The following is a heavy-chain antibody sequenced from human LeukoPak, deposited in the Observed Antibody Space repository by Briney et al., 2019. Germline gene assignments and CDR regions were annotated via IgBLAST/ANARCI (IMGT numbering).Heavy chain of an antibody. V-gene: IGHV5-51*01. Sequence: GESLKISCKGSGYSFTTYWIGWVRLMPGKGLEWMGIIYPGDSDTRYSPSFQGQVTISADRSISTAYLQWSNLKASDTAMYYCARRSYDSYAFDIWGQGTMVTVSS. D-gene: IGHD3-22*01. CDR2: IYPGDSDT. CDR1: GYSFTTYW. J-gene: IGHJ3*02. CDR3: ARRSYDSYAFDI.